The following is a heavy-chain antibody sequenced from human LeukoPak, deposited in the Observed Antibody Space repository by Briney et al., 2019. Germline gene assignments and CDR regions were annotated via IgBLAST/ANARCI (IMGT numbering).Heavy chain of an antibody. D-gene: IGHD3-22*01. CDR1: GFTLSSYG. CDR3: AKARDSSGFDY. J-gene: IGHJ4*02. Sequence: GGSLRLSCAASGFTLSSYGMHWVRQAPGKGLEWVAVISYDGSNKYYADSVKGRFTISRDNSKNTLYLQMNSLRAEDTAVYYCAKARDSSGFDYWGQGTLVTVSS. V-gene: IGHV3-30*18. CDR2: ISYDGSNK.